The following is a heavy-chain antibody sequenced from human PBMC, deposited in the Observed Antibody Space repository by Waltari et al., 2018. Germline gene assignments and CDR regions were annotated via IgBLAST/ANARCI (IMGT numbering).Heavy chain of an antibody. CDR3: ARDRGRGLYLDT. D-gene: IGHD2-15*01. Sequence: QLQLQESGPGLVKPSGTLSLICAVSGDSMTSGNLWNWVRQSPETGLVWIGQVHDNGKTNYNPSFAGRVTISRDTSTYHVALRMTSATAADTALYYCARDRGRGLYLDTWGQGILVTVSP. CDR1: GDSMTSGNL. J-gene: IGHJ4*02. CDR2: VHDNGKT. V-gene: IGHV4-4*02.